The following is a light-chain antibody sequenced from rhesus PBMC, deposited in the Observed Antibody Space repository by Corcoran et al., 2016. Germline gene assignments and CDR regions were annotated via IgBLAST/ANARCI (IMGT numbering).Light chain of an antibody. J-gene: IGKJ4*01. CDR2: YGS. CDR1: QVICNF. CDR3: QQYDSEPLT. V-gene: IGKV1-37*01. Sequence: DIQMTQSPSSLSASVGNRVTITCRAGQVICNFLCWYHQKPGKAPKPLLDYGSNLKAGVPARFSGTGAWTEFTLTSSSLQPDDFATYYCQQYDSEPLTFGRGTKVEIK.